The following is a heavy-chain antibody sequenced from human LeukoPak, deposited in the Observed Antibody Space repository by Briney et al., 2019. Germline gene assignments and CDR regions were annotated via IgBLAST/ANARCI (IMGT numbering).Heavy chain of an antibody. CDR1: GFTFSSYA. Sequence: GGSLRLSCAASGFTFSSYAMHWVRQAPGKGLEWVAVISYDGSNKYCADSVKGRFTISRDNSKNTLYLQMNSLRAEDTAVYYCARSSGYYYYFDYWGQGTLVTVSS. CDR2: ISYDGSNK. J-gene: IGHJ4*02. D-gene: IGHD3-22*01. CDR3: ARSSGYYYYFDY. V-gene: IGHV3-30-3*01.